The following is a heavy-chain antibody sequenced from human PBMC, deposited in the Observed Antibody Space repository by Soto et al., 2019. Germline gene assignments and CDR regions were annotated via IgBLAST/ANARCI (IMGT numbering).Heavy chain of an antibody. J-gene: IGHJ6*02. CDR3: ARDPRGSYPINYCMDV. D-gene: IGHD6-6*01. CDR2: IIPIFGTA. V-gene: IGHV1-69*01. Sequence: QVQLVQSGAEVKKPGSSVKVSCKASGGTFSSYAISWVRQAPGQGLEWMGGIIPIFGTAKHAQKFQGRVTITADESTSTAYMELSSLRSEDTAVYYGARDPRGSYPINYCMDVWGQGTTVTVSS. CDR1: GGTFSSYA.